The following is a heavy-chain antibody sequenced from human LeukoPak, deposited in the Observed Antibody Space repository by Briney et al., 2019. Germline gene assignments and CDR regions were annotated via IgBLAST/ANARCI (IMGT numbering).Heavy chain of an antibody. Sequence: GGSLRLSCAASGFTFNNYGMHWVRQAPGKGLEWVAFVYYHGNTKYYAASVKGRFTISRDNAKNSLYLQMNSLRAEDTAVYYCATYSSLNRREFQYWGQGTLLTVSS. D-gene: IGHD3-22*01. CDR1: GFTFNNYG. CDR3: ATYSSLNRREFQY. J-gene: IGHJ1*01. V-gene: IGHV3-33*03. CDR2: VYYHGNTK.